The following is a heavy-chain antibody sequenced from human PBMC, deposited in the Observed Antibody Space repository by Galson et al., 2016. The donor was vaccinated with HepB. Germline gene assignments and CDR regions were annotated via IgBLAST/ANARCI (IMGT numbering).Heavy chain of an antibody. V-gene: IGHV3-9*01. D-gene: IGHD4-23*01. Sequence: SLRLSCAASGVTFDYYAMHWVRQAPGKGLEWVSGISWNSGGIGYADSVKGRFTISRDNAKNSLYLQMNSLRAEDTALYYCAKGRSGGNPFFFYAMDVWGQGTTVTVSS. CDR3: AKGRSGGNPFFFYAMDV. CDR1: GVTFDYYA. CDR2: ISWNSGGI. J-gene: IGHJ6*02.